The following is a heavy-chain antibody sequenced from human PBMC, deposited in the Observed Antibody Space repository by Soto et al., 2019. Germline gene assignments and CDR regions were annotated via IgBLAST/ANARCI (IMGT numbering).Heavy chain of an antibody. CDR2: ILVDGRT. D-gene: IGHD2-8*02. V-gene: IGHV3-23*01. CDR3: AKATATGGGAFDI. J-gene: IGHJ3*02. Sequence: HWGSRRLSSAASGVTCSSYDMSWVRKNRGKGLEWVSTILVDGRTFYVDSVKGRFTISRDNSKNTVYLQMNSLTAGDTALYYCAKATATGGGAFDICGQGTMVTVFS. CDR1: GVTCSSYD.